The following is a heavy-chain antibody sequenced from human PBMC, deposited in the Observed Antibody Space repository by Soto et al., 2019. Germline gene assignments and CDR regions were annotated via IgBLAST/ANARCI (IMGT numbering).Heavy chain of an antibody. CDR3: AKDPIAVAEPFEYFQH. V-gene: IGHV3-23*01. CDR2: ISGSGGST. D-gene: IGHD6-19*01. CDR1: GFTFSSYA. J-gene: IGHJ1*01. Sequence: PGGSLRLSCAASGFTFSSYAMSWVRQAPGKGLEWVSAISGSGGSTYYADSVKGRFTISRDNSKNTLYLQMNSLRAEDTAVYYCAKDPIAVAEPFEYFQHWGQGTLVTVSS.